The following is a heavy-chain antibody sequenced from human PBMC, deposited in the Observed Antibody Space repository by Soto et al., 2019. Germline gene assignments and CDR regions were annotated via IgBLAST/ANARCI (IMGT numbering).Heavy chain of an antibody. D-gene: IGHD4-17*01. CDR3: ARGLMTTVTPFDY. CDR2: INHSGST. CDR1: GGSFSGYY. V-gene: IGHV4-34*01. J-gene: IGHJ4*02. Sequence: PSDTLSLTCAVYGGSFSGYYWSWIRQPPGKGLEWIGEINHSGSTNYNPSLKSRVTISVDTSKNQFSLKLSSVTAADTAVYYCARGLMTTVTPFDYWGQGTLVTVSS.